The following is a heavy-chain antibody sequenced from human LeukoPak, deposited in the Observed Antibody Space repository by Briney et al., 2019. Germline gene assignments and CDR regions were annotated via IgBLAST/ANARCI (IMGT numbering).Heavy chain of an antibody. CDR2: IYYSGST. CDR3: ARADEDTAMVAFDY. J-gene: IGHJ4*02. Sequence: SETLSLTCTVSGGSISSGGYYWSWIRQHPGKGLEWIGYIYYSGSTYYNPSLKSRVTISVDTSKNQFSLKLSSVTAADTAVYYCARADEDTAMVAFDYWGQGTLVTVSS. V-gene: IGHV4-31*03. D-gene: IGHD5-18*01. CDR1: GGSISSGGYY.